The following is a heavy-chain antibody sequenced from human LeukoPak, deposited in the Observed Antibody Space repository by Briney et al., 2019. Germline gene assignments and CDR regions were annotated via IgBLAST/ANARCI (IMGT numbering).Heavy chain of an antibody. V-gene: IGHV1-8*02. Sequence: ASGKVSCKASGYSFTSYGISWVRQATGQGLEWMGWMNPNSGNTGYAQKFQGRVTMTRNTSISTAYMELSSLRSEDTALYYCARDLWELRHAFDIWGQGTMVTVSS. CDR2: MNPNSGNT. D-gene: IGHD1-26*01. J-gene: IGHJ3*02. CDR3: ARDLWELRHAFDI. CDR1: GYSFTSYG.